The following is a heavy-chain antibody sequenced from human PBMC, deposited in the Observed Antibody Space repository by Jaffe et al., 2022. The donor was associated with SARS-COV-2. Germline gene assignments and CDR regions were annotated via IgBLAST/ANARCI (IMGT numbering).Heavy chain of an antibody. V-gene: IGHV3-23*01. CDR2: ISGIGGSL. J-gene: IGHJ6*02. D-gene: IGHD3-3*01. CDR1: GFTFKESA. Sequence: EVQLLESGGGLVQPGGSLRLACVGSGFTFKESAMSWVRQAPGKGLEWVASISGIGGSLNYADSVAGRSTISRDNSKSTLYLQMNSLRVDDTATYYCARGPFRFLECPLDVWGQGTTVTVSS. CDR3: ARGPFRFLECPLDV.